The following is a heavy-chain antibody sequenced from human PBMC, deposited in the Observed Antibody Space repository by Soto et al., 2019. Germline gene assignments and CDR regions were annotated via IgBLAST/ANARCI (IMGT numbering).Heavy chain of an antibody. Sequence: GGSLRLSCAASGFTFSRFWMTWVRQAPGKGLEWVANINEGSSKKYYADSVKGRFTISRDNAKNSLYLQMNSLRDEDTAVYYCARDYVPGYYDSSGYYWSGYYWGQGTLVTVSS. V-gene: IGHV3-7*01. D-gene: IGHD3-22*01. J-gene: IGHJ4*02. CDR1: GFTFSRFW. CDR2: INEGSSKK. CDR3: ARDYVPGYYDSSGYYWSGYY.